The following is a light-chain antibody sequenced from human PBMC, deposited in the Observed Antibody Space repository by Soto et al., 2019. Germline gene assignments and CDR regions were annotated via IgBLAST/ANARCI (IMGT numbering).Light chain of an antibody. CDR3: TSYTSSSTQV. CDR1: SSDVGGYDY. V-gene: IGLV2-14*03. CDR2: DVS. Sequence: QSVLTQPASVSGSPGQSITISCTGTSSDVGGYDYVSWYQHHPGKAPKLMIYDVSNRPSGVSTRFSGSKSGNTASLTISGLQAEDEADYYCTSYTSSSTQVFGTGTKVTVL. J-gene: IGLJ1*01.